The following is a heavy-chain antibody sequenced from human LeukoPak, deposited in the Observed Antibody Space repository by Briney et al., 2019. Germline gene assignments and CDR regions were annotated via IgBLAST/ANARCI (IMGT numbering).Heavy chain of an antibody. Sequence: GESLQISCEGSGYDFASYWIGWVRQKPGKGLELMGIIWPDDSERGYSPSFQGQATISADKSVRIVYLQWTSLKASDTAMYYCARHNGRRSNGWNGAFDIWGQGTMVTVSS. J-gene: IGHJ3*02. V-gene: IGHV5-51*01. D-gene: IGHD6-19*01. CDR3: ARHNGRRSNGWNGAFDI. CDR1: GYDFASYW. CDR2: IWPDDSER.